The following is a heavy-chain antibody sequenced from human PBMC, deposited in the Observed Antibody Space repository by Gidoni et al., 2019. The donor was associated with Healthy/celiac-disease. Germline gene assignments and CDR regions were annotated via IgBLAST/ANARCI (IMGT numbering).Heavy chain of an antibody. V-gene: IGHV3-33*08. Sequence: QVQLVESGGGVVQPGRSLRLSCAAAGFTFSSHGMHCVRQAPGKGLEWVAVVWYDGSNKYYADSVKGRFTISRDNSKNTRYLQMNSLRAEDTAVYYCAREYNWNDQGDAFDIWGQGTMVTVSS. D-gene: IGHD1-1*01. CDR3: AREYNWNDQGDAFDI. J-gene: IGHJ3*02. CDR1: GFTFSSHG. CDR2: VWYDGSNK.